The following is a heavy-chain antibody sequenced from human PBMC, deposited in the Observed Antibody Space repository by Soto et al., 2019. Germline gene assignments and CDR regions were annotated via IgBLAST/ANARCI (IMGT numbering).Heavy chain of an antibody. CDR1: GFIFSNYA. CDR3: AISYSTSSVARRNFDY. Sequence: EVQLLESGGGLVQPGGSLRLSCAASGFIFSNYAMNWVRQASGKGLEWVSAISTTGGSTYYADSVKGRFTISRDKSKNTLYLQMNSLRDEDTAVYYCAISYSTSSVARRNFDYWGQGTLVTVSS. V-gene: IGHV3-23*01. D-gene: IGHD6-6*01. CDR2: ISTTGGST. J-gene: IGHJ4*02.